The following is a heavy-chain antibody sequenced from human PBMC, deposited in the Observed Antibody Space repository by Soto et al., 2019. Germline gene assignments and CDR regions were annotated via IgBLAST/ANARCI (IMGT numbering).Heavy chain of an antibody. CDR1: GFTFSSYS. V-gene: IGHV3-21*04. Sequence: GGSLRLPCAASGFTFSSYSMNWVRQAPGKGLEWVSSISSSSSYIYYADSVKGRFTISRDNAKNSLYLQMNSLRSDDTAVYYCARDGPLHDYPRDDGANWFDPWGQGTLVTVSS. D-gene: IGHD4-17*01. CDR3: ARDGPLHDYPRDDGANWFDP. J-gene: IGHJ5*02. CDR2: ISSSSSYI.